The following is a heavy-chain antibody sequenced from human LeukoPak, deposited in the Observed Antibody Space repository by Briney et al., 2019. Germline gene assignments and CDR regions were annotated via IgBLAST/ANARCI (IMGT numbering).Heavy chain of an antibody. CDR2: IKQDGSDM. CDR3: ARTFLGDY. CDR1: GFTFGSYW. J-gene: IGHJ4*02. V-gene: IGHV3-7*01. Sequence: GGSLRLSCAASGFTFGSYWMTWVRQAPGKGLEWVANIKQDGSDMYYVASVKGQFTISRDNARNTLFLQMNSLRAEDTAVYYCARTFLGDYWGQGTLVTVSS.